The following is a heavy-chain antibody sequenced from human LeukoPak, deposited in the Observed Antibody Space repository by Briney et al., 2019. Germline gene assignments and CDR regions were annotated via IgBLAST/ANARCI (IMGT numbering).Heavy chain of an antibody. Sequence: ASVKVSCKTSGYPFTTYEINWVRQAAGQGLEWMGWVHPNTGNTAYAQRFQSRVTMTRDNSISTAYMELSSLTSNDTAVYFCARGPRNDPWGQGTLVTVSS. CDR1: GYPFTTYE. CDR3: ARGPRNDP. V-gene: IGHV1-8*01. CDR2: VHPNTGNT. J-gene: IGHJ5*02. D-gene: IGHD1-14*01.